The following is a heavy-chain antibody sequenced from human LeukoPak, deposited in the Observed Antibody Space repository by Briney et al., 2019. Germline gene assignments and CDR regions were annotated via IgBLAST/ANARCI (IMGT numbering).Heavy chain of an antibody. D-gene: IGHD1-26*01. CDR2: INPNSGDT. J-gene: IGHJ4*02. CDR3: ARAGPFYSGKYLGL. V-gene: IGHV1-2*02. Sequence: GASVKVSCKASGYTVTGYYMNWGRQAPGQGLEWMGWINPNSGDTNSAQKFQGRVTMTRDTSISTAYMELSRLTSDDTAVYYCARAGPFYSGKYLGLWGQGTLVTVSS. CDR1: GYTVTGYY.